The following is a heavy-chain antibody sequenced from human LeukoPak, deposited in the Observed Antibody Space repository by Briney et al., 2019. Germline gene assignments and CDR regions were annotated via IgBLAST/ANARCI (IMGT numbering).Heavy chain of an antibody. Sequence: GASVKVSCKASGYTFTSYDINWVRQAPGQGLEWMGWINTNTGNPTYAQGFTGRFVFSLDTSVSTAYLQISSLKAEDTAVYYCAREPRGYSYGLRGWFDPWGQGTLVTVSS. D-gene: IGHD5-18*01. CDR1: GYTFTSYD. J-gene: IGHJ5*02. CDR3: AREPRGYSYGLRGWFDP. V-gene: IGHV7-4-1*02. CDR2: INTNTGNP.